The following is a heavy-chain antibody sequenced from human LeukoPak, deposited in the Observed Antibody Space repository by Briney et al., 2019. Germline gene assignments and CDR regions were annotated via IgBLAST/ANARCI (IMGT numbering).Heavy chain of an antibody. D-gene: IGHD6-25*01. CDR1: GGSISSYY. CDR2: INHSGST. Sequence: SETLSLTCTVSGGSISSYYWSWIRQPPGKGLEWIGEINHSGSTNYNPSLKSRVTISVDTSKNQFSLKLSSVTAADTAVYYCARVPPPPAAADYWGQGTLVTVSS. CDR3: ARVPPPPAAADY. J-gene: IGHJ4*02. V-gene: IGHV4-34*01.